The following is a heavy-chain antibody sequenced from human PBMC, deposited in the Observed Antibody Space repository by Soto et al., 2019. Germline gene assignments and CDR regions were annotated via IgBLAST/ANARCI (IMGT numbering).Heavy chain of an antibody. CDR3: ARRSIAPLYTISGNFYFES. Sequence: ITLKESGPSLVTPTQTLTLTCTFSGFSRSTSGVGVRWIRQPTGKALECLALTYWNDDKRYSPSLHSTLTTSKDTHKDQVGLATTNLDPVDTATYYGARRSIAPLYTISGNFYFESWGQGTLVTVSS. V-gene: IGHV2-5*01. J-gene: IGHJ4*02. D-gene: IGHD6-13*01. CDR1: GFSRSTSGVG. CDR2: TYWNDDK.